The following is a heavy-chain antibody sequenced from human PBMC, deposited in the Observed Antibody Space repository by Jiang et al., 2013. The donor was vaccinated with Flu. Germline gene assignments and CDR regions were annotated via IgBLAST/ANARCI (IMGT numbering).Heavy chain of an antibody. CDR2: IFHGGRGH. CDR3: ASGPLEWLMTKYWFDP. CDR1: GGSISSSNYY. J-gene: IGHJ5*02. V-gene: IGHV4-39*01. D-gene: IGHD3-3*01. Sequence: LLKPSETLSLSCTVSGGSISSSNYYWGWIRQSPGKGLEWIGSIFHGGRGHILQPSLRSRVTISVDTSKNQFSLKLNSVTAADTSVYYCASGPLEWLMTKYWFDPWGQGTLVTVSS.